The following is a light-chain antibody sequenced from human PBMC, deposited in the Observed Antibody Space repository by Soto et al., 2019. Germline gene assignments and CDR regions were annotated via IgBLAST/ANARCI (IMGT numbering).Light chain of an antibody. Sequence: EIVLPQSPGTLSLSPVARATLSCRGSPTVTRSSLAWYQQKPGQAPRLLIYGASTRATGIPARFSGSGSGTDFTLTISRLEPEDFAVYYCQQYGSSPPVTFGQGTKVDIK. V-gene: IGKV3-20*01. J-gene: IGKJ1*01. CDR2: GAS. CDR1: PTVTRSS. CDR3: QQYGSSPPVT.